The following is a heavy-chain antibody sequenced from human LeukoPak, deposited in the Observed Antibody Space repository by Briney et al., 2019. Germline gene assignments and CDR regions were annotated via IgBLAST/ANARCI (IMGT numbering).Heavy chain of an antibody. CDR1: GNSVNSGGYY. Sequence: PSETLSLTCTVSGNSVNSGGYYWSWIRQHPGKGLEWIGYIYYSGSTHYNPSLKSRVSISIDTTKNLFSLNLSSVTAADTAVYCCARGYYDSSGLDAFNIWGQGTTVTVSS. CDR2: IYYSGST. V-gene: IGHV4-31*03. CDR3: ARGYYDSSGLDAFNI. D-gene: IGHD3-22*01. J-gene: IGHJ3*02.